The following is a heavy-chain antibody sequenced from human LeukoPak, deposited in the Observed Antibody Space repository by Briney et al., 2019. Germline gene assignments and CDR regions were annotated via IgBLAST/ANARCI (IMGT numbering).Heavy chain of an antibody. CDR1: GFTFSDYY. D-gene: IGHD3-3*01. V-gene: IGHV3-11*04. J-gene: IGHJ6*03. CDR2: ISSSGSTI. CDR3: ARKKEEIYDFWSGYPPYYMDV. Sequence: GGSLRLSCAASGFTFSDYYMSWLRQAPGKGLEWVSYISSSGSTIYYADSVKGRFTISRDNAKNSLYLQMNSLRAEDTAVYYCARKKEEIYDFWSGYPPYYMDVWGKGTTVTVSS.